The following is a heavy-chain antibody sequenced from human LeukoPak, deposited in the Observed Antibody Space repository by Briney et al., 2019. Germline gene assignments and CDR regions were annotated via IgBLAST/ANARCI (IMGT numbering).Heavy chain of an antibody. CDR2: IYHTGST. D-gene: IGHD1-26*01. Sequence: PSETLSLTCTVSGGSISSYYWSWIRQPPGKGLEWMGYIYHTGSTNYNPSLKSRVTISVDTSKNQFSLKLSSVTAADTAVYYCARTYSETSIVYWGQGTLVTVSS. CDR1: GGSISSYY. J-gene: IGHJ4*02. CDR3: ARTYSETSIVY. V-gene: IGHV4-59*01.